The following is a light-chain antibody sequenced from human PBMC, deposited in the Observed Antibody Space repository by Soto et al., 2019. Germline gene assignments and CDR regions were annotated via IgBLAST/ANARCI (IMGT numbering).Light chain of an antibody. V-gene: IGLV1-44*01. J-gene: IGLJ1*01. Sequence: QSVLTQPPSASGTPGQRVSISCSGGSSNIGTNTVNWYQQLPGTAPKLLIYGNYKRPSGVPDRFSGSKSGTSASLAITGLQAEDEADYYCQSYDNSLIGYVFGTGTKLTVL. CDR3: QSYDNSLIGYV. CDR2: GNY. CDR1: SSNIGTNT.